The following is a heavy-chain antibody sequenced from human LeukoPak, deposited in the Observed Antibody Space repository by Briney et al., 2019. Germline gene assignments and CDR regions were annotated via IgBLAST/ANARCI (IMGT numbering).Heavy chain of an antibody. CDR3: AKEGYYYDSSGYNYYYGMDV. CDR2: ISYDGSNK. V-gene: IGHV3-30*18. Sequence: GRSLRLSCAASGFTFSSYGMHWVRQAPGKGLEWVAVISYDGSNKYYADSVKGRFTISRDNSKNTLYLQMNSLRAEDTAVYYCAKEGYYYDSSGYNYYYGMDVWGQGTTVTVSS. CDR1: GFTFSSYG. J-gene: IGHJ6*02. D-gene: IGHD3-22*01.